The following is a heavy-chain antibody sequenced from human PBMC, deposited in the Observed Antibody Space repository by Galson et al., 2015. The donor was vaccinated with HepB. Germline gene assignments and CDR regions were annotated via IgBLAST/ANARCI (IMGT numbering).Heavy chain of an antibody. CDR2: IWYDGSNK. CDR3: ARDRGYCGGDCYYGYFQH. J-gene: IGHJ1*01. V-gene: IGHV3-33*01. CDR1: GFTFSSYG. D-gene: IGHD2-21*01. Sequence: SLRLSCAASGFTFSSYGMHWVRQAPGKGLEWVAVIWYDGSNKYYADSVKGRFTISRDNSKNTLYLQMNSLRAEDTAVYYCARDRGYCGGDCYYGYFQHWGQGTLVTVSS.